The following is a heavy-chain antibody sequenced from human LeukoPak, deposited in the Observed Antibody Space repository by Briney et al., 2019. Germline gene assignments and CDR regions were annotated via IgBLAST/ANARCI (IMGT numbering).Heavy chain of an antibody. D-gene: IGHD5-12*01. Sequence: PGGSLRLSCAASGFTFRSYAMHWVRQAPGKGLEWAAVISDDGSTQYYADSVKGRFTISRDNSNNLLYLQMNNLRSEDTAVYYCAKAIYSGYDRPIDYWGQGTLVTVSS. CDR1: GFTFRSYA. V-gene: IGHV3-30*04. J-gene: IGHJ4*02. CDR2: ISDDGSTQ. CDR3: AKAIYSGYDRPIDY.